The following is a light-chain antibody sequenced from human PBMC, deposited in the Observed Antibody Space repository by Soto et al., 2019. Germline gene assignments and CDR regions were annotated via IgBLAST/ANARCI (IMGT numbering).Light chain of an antibody. J-gene: IGKJ5*01. Sequence: EIVLTQSPATLSLSPGERATLSCRASQSVGSYLAWFQQKPGQAPRLLIYDASSRATGIPARFSGSGSGTDFTLTISSLEPEDFAVYYCQQRSNWPPITLGQGTRLEIK. CDR2: DAS. CDR1: QSVGSY. CDR3: QQRSNWPPIT. V-gene: IGKV3-11*01.